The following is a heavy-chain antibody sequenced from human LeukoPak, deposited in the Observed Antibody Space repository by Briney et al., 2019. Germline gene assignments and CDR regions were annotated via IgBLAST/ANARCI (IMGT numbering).Heavy chain of an antibody. D-gene: IGHD4-17*01. CDR2: INSDGSST. Sequence: GGSLRLSCAASGFTFSSYWMHWVRQAPGKGLGWVSRINSDGSSTSYADSVKGRFTISRDNAKNTLYLQMNSLRAEDTAVYYCARGHGDYGYYYYYYMDVWGKGTTVTVSS. CDR3: ARGHGDYGYYYYYYMDV. J-gene: IGHJ6*03. V-gene: IGHV3-74*01. CDR1: GFTFSSYW.